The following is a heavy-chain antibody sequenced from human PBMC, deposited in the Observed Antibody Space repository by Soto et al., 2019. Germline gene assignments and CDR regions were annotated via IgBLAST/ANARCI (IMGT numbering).Heavy chain of an antibody. CDR2: IIPIFGTA. Sequence: SVKVSCKASGGTFSSYAISWVRQAPGQGLEWMGGIIPIFGTANYAQKFQGRVTITADESTSTAYMELSSLRSEDTAVYYCAREVAGHYYYYYGMDVWGQGTTVTVSS. D-gene: IGHD6-19*01. J-gene: IGHJ6*02. CDR3: AREVAGHYYYYYGMDV. V-gene: IGHV1-69*13. CDR1: GGTFSSYA.